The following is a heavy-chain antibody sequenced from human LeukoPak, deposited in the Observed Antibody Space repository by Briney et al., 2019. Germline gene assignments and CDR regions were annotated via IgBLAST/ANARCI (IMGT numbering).Heavy chain of an antibody. J-gene: IGHJ3*02. Sequence: GGSLRLSCAASGFTFSSYSMNWVRQAPGKGLEWVSYISSSSSTIYYADSVKGRFTISRDNAKNSLYLQMNSLRAEDTAVYYCARKIYSGFLYAFDIWGQGTMVTVSS. CDR1: GFTFSSYS. CDR3: ARKIYSGFLYAFDI. D-gene: IGHD5-12*01. CDR2: ISSSSSTI. V-gene: IGHV3-48*04.